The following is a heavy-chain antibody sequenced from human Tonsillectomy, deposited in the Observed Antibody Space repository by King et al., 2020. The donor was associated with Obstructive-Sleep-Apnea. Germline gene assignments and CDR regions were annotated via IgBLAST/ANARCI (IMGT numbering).Heavy chain of an antibody. CDR1: GCSFTSHH. CDR2: CHYSGGS. V-gene: IGHV4-59*11. CDR3: AREGGGGVDY. D-gene: IGHD3-16*01. Sequence: VQLQESGPGLVKPSENLSLTCTVSGCSFTSHHWSWVRQPPGKGPEGIGYCHYSGGSDYSPSLKSRASMSANTSKNHLALKLTSVTVADTAVYYCAREGGGGVDYWGQGILVTVSS. J-gene: IGHJ4*02.